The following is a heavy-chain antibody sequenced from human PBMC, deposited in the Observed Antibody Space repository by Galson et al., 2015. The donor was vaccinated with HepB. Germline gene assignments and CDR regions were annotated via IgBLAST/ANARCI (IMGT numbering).Heavy chain of an antibody. Sequence: SLRLSCAASGFTVSGHYMSWVRQAPEKGLEWVSVIHSAGSTYYSDSVKGRFTISRDDSKNTLYLQMNSLRAEDTAVYYCTRDLRTFDIWGQGTMVTVSS. J-gene: IGHJ3*02. CDR2: IHSAGST. CDR1: GFTVSGHY. CDR3: TRDLRTFDI. V-gene: IGHV3-53*01.